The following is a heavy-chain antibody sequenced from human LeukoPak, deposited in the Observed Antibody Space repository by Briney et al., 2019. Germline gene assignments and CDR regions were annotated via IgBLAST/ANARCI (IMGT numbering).Heavy chain of an antibody. CDR1: GFIFSYYY. V-gene: IGHV3-11*06. D-gene: IGHD3-10*01. CDR3: ARDHYGYYGSGSYRRFDY. J-gene: IGHJ4*02. CDR2: ISSGSSYT. Sequence: GGSLSLSCAASGFIFSYYYMTWIRQAPGKGLEWVSYISSGSSYTNYADSVKGRFTISRDNAKNSLYLQMNSLRAEDTAVYYCARDHYGYYGSGSYRRFDYWGQGTLVTVSS.